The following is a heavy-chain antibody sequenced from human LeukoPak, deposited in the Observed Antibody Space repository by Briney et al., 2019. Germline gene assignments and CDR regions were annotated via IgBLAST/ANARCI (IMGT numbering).Heavy chain of an antibody. Sequence: SEALSLTCTVSGGSISGYYWSWIRQPAGKGLEWIGRIYSSGSTNYNPSLKSRITMSVDTSKNQFSLKLSSVTAADTALYYCARDSSSWLGVDYWGQGTRVNVSS. CDR3: ARDSSSWLGVDY. V-gene: IGHV4-4*07. CDR1: GGSISGYY. J-gene: IGHJ4*02. CDR2: IYSSGST. D-gene: IGHD6-13*01.